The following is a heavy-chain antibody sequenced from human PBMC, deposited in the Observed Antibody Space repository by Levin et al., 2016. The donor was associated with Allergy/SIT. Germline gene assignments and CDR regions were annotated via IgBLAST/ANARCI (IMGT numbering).Heavy chain of an antibody. D-gene: IGHD2-8*01. J-gene: IGHJ6*02. CDR3: ARVPGALFTDRVTVPNGHYYHYAMDV. Sequence: ASVKVSCKASGYTFTDYGVSWVRQAPGQGLEWMGWVSGYNGDTNYVRKFEDRVTMTRDTSTTTVYMELRSLTSDDTAVFYCARVPGALFTDRVTVPNGHYYHYAMDVWGQGTTVTVSS. CDR1: GYTFTDYG. CDR2: VSGYNGDT. V-gene: IGHV1-18*01.